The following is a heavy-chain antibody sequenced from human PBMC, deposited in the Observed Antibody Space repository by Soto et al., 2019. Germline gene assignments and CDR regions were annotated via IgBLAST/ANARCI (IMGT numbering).Heavy chain of an antibody. CDR1: GFIFSSYG. CDR3: ARDVGYYYDSSGYYRFDY. D-gene: IGHD3-22*01. V-gene: IGHV3-48*02. CDR2: ISSSSSTI. J-gene: IGHJ4*02. Sequence: GGSLILSCAASGFIFSSYGMNWVRQAPGKGLEWVSFISSSSSTIYYADSVKGRFTISRDNAKNSLYLQMNSLRDEDTAVYYCARDVGYYYDSSGYYRFDYWGQGTLVTVSS.